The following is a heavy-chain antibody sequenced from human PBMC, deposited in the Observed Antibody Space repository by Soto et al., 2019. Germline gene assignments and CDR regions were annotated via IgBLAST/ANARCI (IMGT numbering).Heavy chain of an antibody. V-gene: IGHV1-3*01. J-gene: IGHJ5*02. CDR2: INAGNGNT. Sequence: ASVKVSCKASGYTFTSYAMHWVRQAPGQRLEWMGWINAGNGNTKYSQKFQGRVTITRDTSASTAYMELSSLRSEDTAVYHCARERVIKSWFDPWGQGTLVTVSS. CDR1: GYTFTSYA. CDR3: ARERVIKSWFDP. D-gene: IGHD3-3*01.